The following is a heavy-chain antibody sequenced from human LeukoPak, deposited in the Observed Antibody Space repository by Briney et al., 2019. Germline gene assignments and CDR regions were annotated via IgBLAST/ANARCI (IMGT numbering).Heavy chain of an antibody. Sequence: PGGSLRLSCAASGFTFSAFGMHWVRQAPGKGLEWVAVISYDGSYEYLAESVKGRFTISRDDSKNTLYLQINSLRAEDTAMYYCAKEENTAANSWGQGTLVSLST. J-gene: IGHJ4*02. CDR2: ISYDGSYE. CDR3: AKEENTAANS. CDR1: GFTFSAFG. D-gene: IGHD2-2*01. V-gene: IGHV3-30*18.